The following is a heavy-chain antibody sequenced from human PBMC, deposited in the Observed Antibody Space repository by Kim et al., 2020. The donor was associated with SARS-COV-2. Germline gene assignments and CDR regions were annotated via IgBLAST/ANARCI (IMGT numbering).Heavy chain of an antibody. CDR2: ISSSSTTI. CDR3: ARDPGHY. J-gene: IGHJ4*02. D-gene: IGHD7-27*01. CDR1: GFTFNSYS. V-gene: IGHV3-48*04. Sequence: GGSLRLSCAASGFTFNSYSMNWVRQAPGNGLEWLSYISSSSTTIYYANSVKGRFTISRDNAKNSLYLQMNSLRAEDTAIYYCARDPGHYWGQGTLVTVSS.